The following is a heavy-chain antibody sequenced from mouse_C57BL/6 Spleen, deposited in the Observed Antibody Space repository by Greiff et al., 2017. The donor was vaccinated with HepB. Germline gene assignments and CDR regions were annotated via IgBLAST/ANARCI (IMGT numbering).Heavy chain of an antibody. Sequence: VQLQQSGPELVKPGASVKMSCKASGYTFTSYVMHWVKQKPGQGLECIGYIYPYNDGTKYNEKFKGKATLTSDKSSSTAYMELSSLTSEDSAVYYCARGYDGLLYWYFDVWGTGTTVTVSS. CDR1: GYTFTSYV. CDR3: ARGYDGLLYWYFDV. J-gene: IGHJ1*03. CDR2: IYPYNDGT. V-gene: IGHV1-14*01. D-gene: IGHD2-2*01.